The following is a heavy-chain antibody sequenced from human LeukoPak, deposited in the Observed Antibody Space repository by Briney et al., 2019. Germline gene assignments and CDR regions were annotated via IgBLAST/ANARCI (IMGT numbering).Heavy chain of an antibody. Sequence: ASVKVSCKVSGYTLTELSMHWVRQAPGKGLEWMGGFDPEDGETIYAQKFQGRVTMTEDTSTDTAYMELSSLRSEDTAVYYCATDSGPITMVRGVGPDFKRAEYFQHWGQGTLVTVSS. J-gene: IGHJ1*01. CDR1: GYTLTELS. CDR2: FDPEDGET. D-gene: IGHD3-10*01. CDR3: ATDSGPITMVRGVGPDFKRAEYFQH. V-gene: IGHV1-24*01.